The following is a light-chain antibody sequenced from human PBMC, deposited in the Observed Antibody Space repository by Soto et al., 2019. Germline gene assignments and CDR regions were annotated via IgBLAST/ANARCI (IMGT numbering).Light chain of an antibody. Sequence: QSALTQPPSVSGSPGQSVTISCTGTSSDVGSYSRVSWYQQPPGTAPKLMIYEVSNRPSGVPDRFSGSKSGNTASLTISGLQPEDEADYYCSSYTSSNTYVIGTGTKLTVL. V-gene: IGLV2-18*02. CDR3: SSYTSSNTYV. J-gene: IGLJ1*01. CDR1: SSDVGSYSR. CDR2: EVS.